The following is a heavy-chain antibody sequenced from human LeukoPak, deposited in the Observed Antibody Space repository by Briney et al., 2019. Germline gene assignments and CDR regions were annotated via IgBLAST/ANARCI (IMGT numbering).Heavy chain of an antibody. J-gene: IGHJ4*02. V-gene: IGHV4-4*07. D-gene: IGHD1-14*01. CDR1: GASIRSYH. Sequence: TSETLSLTCTVSGASIRSYHWIWIRQPAGKGLEWIGRFQTNGNTNSHPSLKSRVAMSVDASNNQFALRLSSVTAADTAVYYCGSSEVGRTTSGTHDFWGQGTLVTVSA. CDR3: GSSEVGRTTSGTHDF. CDR2: FQTNGNT.